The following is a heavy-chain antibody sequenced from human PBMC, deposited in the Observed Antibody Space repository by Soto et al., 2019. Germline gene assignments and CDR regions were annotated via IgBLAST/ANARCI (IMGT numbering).Heavy chain of an antibody. V-gene: IGHV1-69*12. CDR3: ARTGSSSAVDYFDY. CDR1: GGTFSSYA. CDR2: IIPIFGTA. Sequence: QVQLVQSGAEVKKPGSSVKVSCKASGGTFSSYAISWVRQAPGQGLEWMGGIIPIFGTANYAQKFQGRVTXXAXEXXSTAYMELSSLRSEDTAGYYCARTGSSSAVDYFDYWGQGTLVTVSS. J-gene: IGHJ4*02. D-gene: IGHD6-6*01.